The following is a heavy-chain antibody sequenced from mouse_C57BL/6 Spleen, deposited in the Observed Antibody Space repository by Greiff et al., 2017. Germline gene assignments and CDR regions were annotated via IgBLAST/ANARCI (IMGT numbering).Heavy chain of an antibody. CDR1: GYTFTSYW. CDR3: ARGYGSPFAY. J-gene: IGHJ3*01. V-gene: IGHV1-61*01. Sequence: QVQLQQPGAELVRPGSSVKLSCKASGYTFTSYWMDWVKQRPGQGLEWIGNIYPSDSETHYNQKFKDKATLTVDKSSSTAYMQLSSLTSEDSAVXYCARGYGSPFAYWGQGTLVTVSA. CDR2: IYPSDSET. D-gene: IGHD1-1*01.